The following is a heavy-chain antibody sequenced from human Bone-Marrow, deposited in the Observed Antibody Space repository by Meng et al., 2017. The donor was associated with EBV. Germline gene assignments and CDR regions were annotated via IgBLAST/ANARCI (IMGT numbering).Heavy chain of an antibody. V-gene: IGHV1-69*01. J-gene: IGHJ4*02. D-gene: IGHD3-10*01. CDR3: ASESGRGYTPDY. CDR2: FLPRLGAP. CDR1: GGPFRYYA. Sequence: QVQLVQSAAEVKKPXSSVKSSCKTSGGPFRYYAISWVRQAPGQGLEWLGGFLPRLGAPNYAQKFHGRVKITADESTSTHYMDLSSLRSEDTAIYYCASESGRGYTPDYWGQGTLVTVSS.